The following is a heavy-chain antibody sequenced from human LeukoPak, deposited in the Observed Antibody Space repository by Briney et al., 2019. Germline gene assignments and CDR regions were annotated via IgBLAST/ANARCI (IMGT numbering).Heavy chain of an antibody. CDR2: INPNSGGT. D-gene: IGHD3-3*01. V-gene: IGHV1-2*02. J-gene: IGHJ4*02. CDR1: GYTFTGYY. Sequence: ASVKVSCKASGYTFTGYYMHWVRQAPGQGLERMGWINPNSGGTNYAQKFQGRVTMTRDTSISTAYMELSRLRSDDTAVYYCARDIRLMEWLLLAWGQRTLVTLSS. CDR3: ARDIRLMEWLLLA.